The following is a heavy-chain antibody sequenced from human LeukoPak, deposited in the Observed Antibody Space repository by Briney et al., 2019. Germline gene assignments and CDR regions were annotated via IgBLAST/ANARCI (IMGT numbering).Heavy chain of an antibody. D-gene: IGHD3-22*01. V-gene: IGHV3-30-3*01. Sequence: PGGSLRLSCAASGFTFSSYAMHWVRQAPGKGLEWVAVIPYDGSNKYYADSVKGRFTISRDNSKDTLYLQMNSLRAEDTAVYYCARSDSSGYHDAFDIWGQGTMVTVSS. CDR2: IPYDGSNK. CDR3: ARSDSSGYHDAFDI. J-gene: IGHJ3*02. CDR1: GFTFSSYA.